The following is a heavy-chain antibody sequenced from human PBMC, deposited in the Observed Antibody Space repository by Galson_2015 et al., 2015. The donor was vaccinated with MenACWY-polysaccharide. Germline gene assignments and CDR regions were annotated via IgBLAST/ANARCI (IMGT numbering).Heavy chain of an antibody. CDR2: INHSGDT. J-gene: IGHJ6*02. CDR3: ARGGRQDYYDSGTIYSYYYYSGMDV. Sequence: SETLSLTCAVHGGSFNGFYWSWIRQTPGKGLEWIGEINHSGDTNYNPSLKSRVSLVVDTSQNRFSLRVTTVTAADTAVYYCARGGRQDYYDSGTIYSYYYYSGMDVWGRGTTVTVSS. D-gene: IGHD3-10*01. CDR1: GGSFNGFY. V-gene: IGHV4-34*01.